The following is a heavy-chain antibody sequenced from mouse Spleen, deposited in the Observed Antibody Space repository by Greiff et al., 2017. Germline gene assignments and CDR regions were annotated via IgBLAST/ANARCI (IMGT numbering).Heavy chain of an antibody. CDR3: TRALQDGYSAWFAY. Sequence: EVQVVESGGGLVQPGGSLKLSCAASGFTFSSYTMSWVRQTPEKRLEWVATISSGGSYTYYPDSVKGRFTISRVNAKNTLYLQMSSLKSEDTAMYYCTRALQDGYSAWFAYWGQGTLVTVSA. CDR1: GFTFSSYT. V-gene: IGHV5-6-4*01. J-gene: IGHJ3*01. CDR2: ISSGGSYT. D-gene: IGHD2-3*01.